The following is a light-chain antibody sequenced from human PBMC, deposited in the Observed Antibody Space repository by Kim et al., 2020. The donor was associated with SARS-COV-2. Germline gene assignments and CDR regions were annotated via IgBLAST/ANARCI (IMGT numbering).Light chain of an antibody. CDR1: RSGSSSY. V-gene: IGKV3-20*01. Sequence: SLPPGRRTPLSCRARRSGSSSYVAWYQKHPGQPPRLLIDGASSRATGIPGRCSGSGSGTYFTLTISRLEPEDFAVYYWQQYGSITFGQGTRLEIK. CDR3: QQYGSIT. CDR2: GAS. J-gene: IGKJ5*01.